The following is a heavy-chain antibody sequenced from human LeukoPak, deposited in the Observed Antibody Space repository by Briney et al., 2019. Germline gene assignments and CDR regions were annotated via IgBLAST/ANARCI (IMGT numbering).Heavy chain of an antibody. D-gene: IGHD6-19*01. V-gene: IGHV3-48*03. CDR1: GFTFSSYE. CDR3: ARDRFGGWSSGGFDY. CDR2: ISSSGSTI. Sequence: GGSLRLSCAVSGFTFSSYEMNWVRQAPGKGLEWVSYISSSGSTIYYADSVKGRFTISRDNAKNSLYLQMNSLRAEDTAVYYCARDRFGGWSSGGFDYWGQGTQVTVSS. J-gene: IGHJ4*02.